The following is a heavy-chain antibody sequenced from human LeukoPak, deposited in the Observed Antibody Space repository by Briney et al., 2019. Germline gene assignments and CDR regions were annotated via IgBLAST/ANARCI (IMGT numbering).Heavy chain of an antibody. D-gene: IGHD3-3*01. Sequence: GGSLRLSCAASGFTFSSYWMSWVRQAPGKGLDWVANIKQDGSEKYYVDSVKGRFTISRENAKNSLYLKMNSLKAEDTAVNYCARDSATYLLFLEWLLLHYWGQGALVTLS. CDR3: ARDSATYLLFLEWLLLHY. CDR2: IKQDGSEK. J-gene: IGHJ4*02. CDR1: GFTFSSYW. V-gene: IGHV3-7*01.